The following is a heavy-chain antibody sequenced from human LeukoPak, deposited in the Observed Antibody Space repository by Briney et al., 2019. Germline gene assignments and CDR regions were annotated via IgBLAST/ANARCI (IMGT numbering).Heavy chain of an antibody. CDR3: ARDSPPDY. CDR1: GFTLISDS. J-gene: IGHJ4*02. Sequence: GGSLRLACAAFGFTLISDSMDWVPQTPEEGLEWVSYINISSRTIYNAATVKGRLPISKDNAKNSLYLQMNSLRAEDTAVYYCARDSPPDYWGQGTLVTVSS. V-gene: IGHV3-48*01. CDR2: INISSRTI.